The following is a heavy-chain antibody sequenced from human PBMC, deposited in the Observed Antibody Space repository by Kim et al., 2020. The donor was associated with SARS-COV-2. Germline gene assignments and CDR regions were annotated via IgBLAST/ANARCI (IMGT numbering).Heavy chain of an antibody. CDR1: GFTFSSYG. J-gene: IGHJ4*02. D-gene: IGHD3-22*01. CDR2: ISYDGSNK. Sequence: GGSLRLSCAASGFTFSSYGMHWVRQAPGKGLEWVAVISYDGSNKYYADSVKGRFTISRDNSKNTLYLQMDSLRAEDTAVYYCAKDLDYYDSSGYPEWWGQGTLVTVSS. V-gene: IGHV3-30*18. CDR3: AKDLDYYDSSGYPEW.